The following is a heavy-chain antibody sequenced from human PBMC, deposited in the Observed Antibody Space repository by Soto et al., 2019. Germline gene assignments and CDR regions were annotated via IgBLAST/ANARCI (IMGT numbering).Heavy chain of an antibody. Sequence: QVQLVQSGAEVKKPGSSVKVSCKASGGTFSTYTIIWVRQAPGQGLEWMGRILPMLDITNIAQRFQGRVTITADKSTSTAHLELSSRRSEDTAVYYCTLGSWSAETFDIWGRGTMVTVSS. J-gene: IGHJ3*02. CDR1: GGTFSTYT. D-gene: IGHD6-13*01. CDR3: TLGSWSAETFDI. CDR2: ILPMLDIT. V-gene: IGHV1-69*02.